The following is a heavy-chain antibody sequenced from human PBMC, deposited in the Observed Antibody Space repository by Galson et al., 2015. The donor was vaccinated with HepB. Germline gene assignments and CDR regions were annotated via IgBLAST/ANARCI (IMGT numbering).Heavy chain of an antibody. CDR3: ARRGGIRKSEIAFDV. V-gene: IGHV1-8*01. CDR1: GYIFTNYD. CDR2: VNPKTGNT. Sequence: SVKVSCKASGYIFTNYDTHWVRQAAGQGLEWMGWVNPKTGNTLYTESLQGRLTMTTTTSVSTAYMELSSLRPEDTAVYYCARRGGIRKSEIAFDVWGQGTPVIVS. D-gene: IGHD6-13*01. J-gene: IGHJ4*02.